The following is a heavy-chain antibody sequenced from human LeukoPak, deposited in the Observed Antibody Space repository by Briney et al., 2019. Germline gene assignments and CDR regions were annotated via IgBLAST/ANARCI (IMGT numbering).Heavy chain of an antibody. CDR2: INGDGSST. CDR1: GFTFSSYS. D-gene: IGHD5-24*01. V-gene: IGHV3-74*01. Sequence: GGSLRLSCAASGFTFSSYSMNWVRQAPGKGLVWVSRINGDGSSTGYADSVKGRFTISRDNAKNTLYLQMNSLRAEDTAVYYCASPRYSYGVPTDYWGQGTLVTVSS. J-gene: IGHJ4*02. CDR3: ASPRYSYGVPTDY.